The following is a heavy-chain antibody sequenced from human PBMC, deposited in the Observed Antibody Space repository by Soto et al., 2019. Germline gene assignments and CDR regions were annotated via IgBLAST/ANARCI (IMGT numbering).Heavy chain of an antibody. V-gene: IGHV3-74*01. CDR3: AREGGNYFYGMDV. CDR2: INGDGGST. CDR1: GFTFSNYW. J-gene: IGHJ6*02. Sequence: GGSLRLSCAASGFTFSNYWMHWVRQAPGKGLVWVSRINGDGGSTIYADSVKGRFTISRDNAKNTLYLQMNNLRAEDTAVYYCAREGGNYFYGMDVWGQGTTVTVSS.